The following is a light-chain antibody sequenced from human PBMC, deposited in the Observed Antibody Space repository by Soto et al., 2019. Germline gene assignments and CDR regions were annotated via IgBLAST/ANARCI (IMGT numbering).Light chain of an antibody. CDR3: QQYHNYPRT. J-gene: IGKJ1*01. Sequence: DIQMTQSPSTLSASVGDRVTITCRASQSIRTWLAWYQHKPGKAPKFLIYDASTVESGVPSRFSGSGSGTEGTLTISDLQPDDVATDYGQQYHNYPRTVGQGTKVDIK. CDR1: QSIRTW. CDR2: DAS. V-gene: IGKV1-5*01.